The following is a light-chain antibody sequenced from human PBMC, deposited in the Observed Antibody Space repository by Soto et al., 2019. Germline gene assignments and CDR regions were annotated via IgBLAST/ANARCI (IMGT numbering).Light chain of an antibody. CDR3: QHYDNWPPWT. V-gene: IGKV3-15*01. J-gene: IGKJ1*01. CDR1: QSVSNN. CDR2: GAS. Sequence: EILMTQSPATLSVSPGERATLSCRASQSVSNNLAWYQQEPGQAPRLLIYGASTRANDIPARFSGSGSGTEFTLTIRSLQSEDIAVYYCQHYDNWPPWTFGQGTKVDIK.